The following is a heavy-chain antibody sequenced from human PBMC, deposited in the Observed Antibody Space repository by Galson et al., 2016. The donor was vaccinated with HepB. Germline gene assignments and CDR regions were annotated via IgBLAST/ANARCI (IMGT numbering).Heavy chain of an antibody. CDR1: GFTFSSYA. D-gene: IGHD5-18*01. J-gene: IGHJ4*02. CDR2: ISGNGYST. Sequence: SLRLSCAASGFTFSSYAMSWVRQAPGKGLEWVSTISGNGYSTYYGDAVKGRFTISIESSKATLYLQMNRLRAEDTAIYYCAKGGVWKQLWLSFDYWGQGTLVTVSS. V-gene: IGHV3-23*01. CDR3: AKGGVWKQLWLSFDY.